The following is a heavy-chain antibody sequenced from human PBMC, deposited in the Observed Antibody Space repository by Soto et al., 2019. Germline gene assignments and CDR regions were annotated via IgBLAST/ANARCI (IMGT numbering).Heavy chain of an antibody. Sequence: PGESLKISCKGSGYSFTTYWIGWVRQMPGEGLEWMGRIDPGDSYTNYSPSFQGHVTISADKSISTAYLQWSSLKASDTAMYYCARLNSNYYYYGIDVWGQGTTVTVSS. V-gene: IGHV5-10-1*01. D-gene: IGHD3-22*01. CDR1: GYSFTTYW. CDR2: IDPGDSYT. J-gene: IGHJ6*02. CDR3: ARLNSNYYYYGIDV.